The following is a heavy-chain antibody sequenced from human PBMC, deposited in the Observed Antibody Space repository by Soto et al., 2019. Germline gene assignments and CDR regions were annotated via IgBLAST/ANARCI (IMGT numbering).Heavy chain of an antibody. CDR2: MYYSGST. V-gene: IGHV4-31*03. D-gene: IGHD4-17*01. CDR1: GASISSGGYY. J-gene: IGHJ4*02. CDR3: ARSRQTVTSRFGF. Sequence: SETLSLTCTVSGASISSGGYYWGWIRQHPGKGLEYIAYMYYSGSTYYNPSLKGRVTMSVDASKNQFSLKLSSVTAADTAVYYCARSRQTVTSRFGFWGQGALVTVSS.